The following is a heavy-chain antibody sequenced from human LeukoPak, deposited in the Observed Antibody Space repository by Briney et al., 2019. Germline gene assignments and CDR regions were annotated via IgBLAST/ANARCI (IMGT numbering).Heavy chain of an antibody. Sequence: SETLSLTCTVSGGSVSSGSYYWSWIRQPPGKGPEWIGYIYYSGSTNYNPSLKSRVTISVDTSKNQFSLKLSSVTAADTAVYYCAREYYYGSFDYWGQGTLVTVSS. J-gene: IGHJ4*02. D-gene: IGHD3-10*01. V-gene: IGHV4-61*01. CDR3: AREYYYGSFDY. CDR1: GGSVSSGSYY. CDR2: IYYSGST.